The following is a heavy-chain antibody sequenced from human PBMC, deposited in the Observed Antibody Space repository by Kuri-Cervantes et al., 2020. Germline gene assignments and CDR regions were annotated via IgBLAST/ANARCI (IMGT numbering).Heavy chain of an antibody. J-gene: IGHJ4*02. Sequence: SQTLSLTCAVYGGSFSGYHWSWIRQPPGKGLEWIGEINHSGSTNYNPSLKSRVTISVDTSKNQFSLKLTSVTAADTAVYYCAKDRSPTQWGQGTLVTVSS. V-gene: IGHV4-34*01. CDR3: AKDRSPTQ. CDR1: GGSFSGYH. CDR2: INHSGST.